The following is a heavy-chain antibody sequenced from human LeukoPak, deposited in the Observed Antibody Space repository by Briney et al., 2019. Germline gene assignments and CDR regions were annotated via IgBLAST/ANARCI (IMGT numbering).Heavy chain of an antibody. CDR3: ARYGSHDAFGI. J-gene: IGHJ3*02. CDR1: GFTFSVYA. V-gene: IGHV3-64*01. D-gene: IGHD3-10*01. Sequence: GSLRLSCAASGFTFSVYAMHWVREAPGKGLEYVSAVSSNGDITYYANSVKGRFTISRDNSKNTLYLQMGSLRAEDMAVYYCARYGSHDAFGIWGQGTMVTVSS. CDR2: VSSNGDIT.